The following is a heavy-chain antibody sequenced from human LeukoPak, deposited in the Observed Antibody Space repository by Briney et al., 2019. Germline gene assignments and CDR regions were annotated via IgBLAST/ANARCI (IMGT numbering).Heavy chain of an antibody. J-gene: IGHJ3*02. Sequence: PGGSLRLSCAASGFTFSSYEMNWVRQAPGKGLEWVSYISSSGSTIYYADSVKGRFTTSRDNAKNSLYLQMNSLRAEDTAVYYCARGHYYDSSGYYWSDAFDIWGQGTMVTVSS. CDR2: ISSSGSTI. D-gene: IGHD3-22*01. CDR3: ARGHYYDSSGYYWSDAFDI. V-gene: IGHV3-48*03. CDR1: GFTFSSYE.